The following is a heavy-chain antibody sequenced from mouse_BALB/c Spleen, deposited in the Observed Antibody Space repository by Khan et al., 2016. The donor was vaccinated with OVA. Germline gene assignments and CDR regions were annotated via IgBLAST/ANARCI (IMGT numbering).Heavy chain of an antibody. CDR2: ISYSGST. J-gene: IGHJ2*01. D-gene: IGHD1-2*01. CDR3: ARTARIKY. V-gene: IGHV3-2*02. Sequence: EVQLQESGPGLVKPSQSLSLTCTVTGYSITSGYGWNWIRQFPGNKLEWMGYISYSGSTNYNQSLQSRISITRDTSKNQFFLQLNSVTTEDTATYDCARTARIKYWGQGTTLTVSS. CDR1: GYSITSGYG.